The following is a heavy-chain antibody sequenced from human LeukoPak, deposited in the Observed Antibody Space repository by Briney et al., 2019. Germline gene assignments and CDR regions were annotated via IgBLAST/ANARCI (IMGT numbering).Heavy chain of an antibody. CDR2: ISAYNGNT. D-gene: IGHD1-1*01. CDR1: GYTFTSYG. Sequence: ASVKVSCKASGYTFTSYGISWVRQAPGQGLEWMGWISAYNGNTNYAQKLQGRVTMTTDTSTSTAYIEPRSLRSDDTAVYYCARGGGTTDFLLVDYWGQGTLVTVSS. V-gene: IGHV1-18*01. J-gene: IGHJ4*02. CDR3: ARGGGTTDFLLVDY.